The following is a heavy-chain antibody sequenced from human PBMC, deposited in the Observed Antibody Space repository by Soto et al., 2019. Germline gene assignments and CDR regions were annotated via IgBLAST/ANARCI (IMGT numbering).Heavy chain of an antibody. CDR1: GFTFSSYE. CDR2: ISISGTTI. D-gene: IGHD3-22*01. J-gene: IGHJ4*02. CDR3: ARVEYSYDGSWD. V-gene: IGHV3-48*03. Sequence: EVQLVESGGGLVQPGGSLRLSCAASGFTFSSYEINWVRQAPGKGLEWISYISISGTTIYYADSVKGRFTISRDNAKNSLYLHMNSLRAEDTAVYYCARVEYSYDGSWDWGQGTLVTVSS.